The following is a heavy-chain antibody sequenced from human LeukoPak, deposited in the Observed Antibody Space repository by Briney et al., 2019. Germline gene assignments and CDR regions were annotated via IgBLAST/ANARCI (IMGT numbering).Heavy chain of an antibody. CDR1: GFTFSSYA. Sequence: PGGSLRLSCAASGFTFSSYAMNWVRQAPGKGLEWVSSISSSSSYIYYADSVKGRFTISRDNAKNSLYLQMNSLRAEDTAVYYCARDRAVVRGVNYYYYMDVWGKGTTVTVSS. CDR3: ARDRAVVRGVNYYYYMDV. CDR2: ISSSSSYI. J-gene: IGHJ6*03. D-gene: IGHD3-10*01. V-gene: IGHV3-21*01.